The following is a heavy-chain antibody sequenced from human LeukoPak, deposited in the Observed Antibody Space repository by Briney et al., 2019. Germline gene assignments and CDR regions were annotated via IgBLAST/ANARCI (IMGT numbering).Heavy chain of an antibody. CDR1: GGSISSYY. Sequence: PSETLSLTCTVSGGSISSYYWSWIRQPPGKGLEWIGYIYYSGSTNYNPSLKSRVTISVDTSKNQFSLKLSSVTAADTAVYYCARGQIPAFDYWGQGTLVTVSS. CDR3: ARGQIPAFDY. CDR2: IYYSGST. V-gene: IGHV4-59*01. J-gene: IGHJ4*02.